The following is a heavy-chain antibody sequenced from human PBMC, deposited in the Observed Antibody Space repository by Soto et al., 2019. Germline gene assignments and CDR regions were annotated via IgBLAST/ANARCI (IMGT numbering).Heavy chain of an antibody. V-gene: IGHV4-39*01. J-gene: IGHJ5*02. CDR3: TRRSNGNDNYFDP. D-gene: IGHD2-8*01. Sequence: PSETLSLTCTVSGASISVHSYYWTWIRQPPGKGLEWIGSSYYSGTTYFNPSLKSRATISVDTSKNQFSLRLTSVTAADTAIYYCTRRSNGNDNYFDPGVPGPLVTVS. CDR2: SYYSGTT. CDR1: GASISVHSYY.